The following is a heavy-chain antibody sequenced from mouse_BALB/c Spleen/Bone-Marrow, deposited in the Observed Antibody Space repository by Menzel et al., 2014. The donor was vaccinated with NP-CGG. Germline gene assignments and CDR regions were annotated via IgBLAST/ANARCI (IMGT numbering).Heavy chain of an antibody. CDR1: GYFFTAYY. Sequence: EAQLQQSGPEEVKPGASVKISCKASGYFFTAYYMNWVKESHGKSLEWIGRINSYNGDILNNQKFKDKATLTVDKSSSTAHMELLSLASEDSAVYYCGSGIEYFAYWGQGTPVTVSP. V-gene: IGHV1-20*02. D-gene: IGHD5-1*01. CDR3: GSGIEYFAY. J-gene: IGHJ3*01. CDR2: INSYNGDI.